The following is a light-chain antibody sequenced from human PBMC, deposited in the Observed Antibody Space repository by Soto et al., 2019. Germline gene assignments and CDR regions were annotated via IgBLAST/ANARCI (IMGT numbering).Light chain of an antibody. CDR2: EVS. V-gene: IGLV2-14*01. Sequence: QSVLTQPASVSGSPGQSTTISCTGTSSDVGGYNYVSWYQQHPGKAPKLMIYEVSNRPSRVSNRFSGSKSGNTASLTISGLQAEDEADYYCSSYTRSSTSYVFGTGTKVTVL. CDR1: SSDVGGYNY. J-gene: IGLJ1*01. CDR3: SSYTRSSTSYV.